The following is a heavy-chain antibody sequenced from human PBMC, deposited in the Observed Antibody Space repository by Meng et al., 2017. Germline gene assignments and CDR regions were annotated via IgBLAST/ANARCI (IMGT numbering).Heavy chain of an antibody. J-gene: IGHJ4*02. CDR3: ARDEDISAAGKLFGDY. Sequence: QVQLGQVGAEVKEPGASVKVSCKPSGYNFPDYYIHWVRRAPGQGLEWMGRINPKSGDTHYAQKFQARVTMTGDTSISTAYMELSGLRSDDTAMYYCARDEDISAAGKLFGDYWGQGTLVTVSS. CDR2: INPKSGDT. V-gene: IGHV1-2*06. CDR1: GYNFPDYY. D-gene: IGHD6-25*01.